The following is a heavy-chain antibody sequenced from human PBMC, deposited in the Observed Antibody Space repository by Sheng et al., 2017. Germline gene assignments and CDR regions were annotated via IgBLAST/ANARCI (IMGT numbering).Heavy chain of an antibody. D-gene: IGHD2-15*01. CDR2: INHSGST. Sequence: QVQLQQWGAGLLKPSETLSLTCAVYGGSFSGYYWSWIRQPPGKGLEWIGEINHSGSTNYNPSLKSRVTISVDTSKNQFSLKLSSVTAADTAVYYCARGHPRIPPHQVNYYYGMDVWGQGTTVTVSS. J-gene: IGHJ6*02. CDR3: ARGHPRIPPHQVNYYYGMDV. CDR1: GGSFSGYY. V-gene: IGHV4-34*01.